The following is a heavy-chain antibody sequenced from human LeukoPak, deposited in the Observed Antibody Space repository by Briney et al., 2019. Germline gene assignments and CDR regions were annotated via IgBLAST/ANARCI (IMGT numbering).Heavy chain of an antibody. CDR2: IYISGST. J-gene: IGHJ4*02. V-gene: IGHV4-4*07. CDR3: ARVNVYGSGRIY. CDR1: GGSTSGYY. D-gene: IGHD3-10*01. Sequence: PSERLSLTRTVSGGSTSGYYRSWIREPAGKGVEWIGHIYISGSTNYNPSLQSRVTISLDTSKNQFSLNLSSVTAADTAVYYCARVNVYGSGRIYWGQGTLVTVSS.